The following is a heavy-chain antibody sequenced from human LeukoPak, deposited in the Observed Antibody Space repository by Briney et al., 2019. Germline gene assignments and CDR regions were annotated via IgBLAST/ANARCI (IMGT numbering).Heavy chain of an antibody. CDR1: GASVSGSAYY. CDR2: IYYSGST. V-gene: IGHV4-39*01. D-gene: IGHD1-26*01. J-gene: IGHJ4*02. Sequence: SETLSLTCTVSGASVSGSAYYWGWIRQPPGKGLEWIGNIYYSGSTYYNESLESRVTISIDTSKDQFSLKLNSVTAADTAMYYCAKSGGYGLIDYWGQGTLVTVSS. CDR3: AKSGGYGLIDY.